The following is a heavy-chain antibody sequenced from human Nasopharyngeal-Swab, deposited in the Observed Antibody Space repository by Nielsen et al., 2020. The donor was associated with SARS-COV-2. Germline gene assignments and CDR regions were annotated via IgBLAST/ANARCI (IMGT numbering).Heavy chain of an antibody. Sequence: SETLSLTCTVSGGSISSGGYYWSWIRQHPGKGLEWIGYIYYSGSTDYNPSLKSRVTISVDTSKNQFSLKLSSVTAADTAVYYCARVWGGWYSYWYFDLWGRGTLVTVSS. CDR3: ARVWGGWYSYWYFDL. CDR1: GGSISSGGYY. D-gene: IGHD6-19*01. CDR2: IYYSGST. J-gene: IGHJ2*01. V-gene: IGHV4-31*03.